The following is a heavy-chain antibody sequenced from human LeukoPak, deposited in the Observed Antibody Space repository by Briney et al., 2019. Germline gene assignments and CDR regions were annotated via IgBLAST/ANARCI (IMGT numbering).Heavy chain of an antibody. V-gene: IGHV4-34*01. CDR2: INHSGST. CDR1: GGSFSGYY. J-gene: IGHJ3*02. D-gene: IGHD4-17*01. Sequence: SETLSLTCAVYGGSFSGYYWSWIRQPPGKGLEWIGEINHSGSTNYNPSLKSRVTISVDTSKNQFSLKLSSVTAADTAVYYCARKMTTVTTSHDAFDIWGQGTMVTVSS. CDR3: ARKMTTVTTSHDAFDI.